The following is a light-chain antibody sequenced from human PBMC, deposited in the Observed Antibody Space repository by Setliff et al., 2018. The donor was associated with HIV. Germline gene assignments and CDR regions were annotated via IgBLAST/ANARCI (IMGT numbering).Light chain of an antibody. Sequence: QSVLTQPPSVSGAPGQRVTISCTGSSSNIGAGFDVHWYQQFPGTAPKLLIYSFTNRPSGVPDRFSGSKSGTSASLVIAGLQAEDEADYYCQLYDSRLSGYVFGTGTKVTVL. J-gene: IGLJ1*01. CDR2: SFT. V-gene: IGLV1-40*01. CDR3: QLYDSRLSGYV. CDR1: SSNIGAGFD.